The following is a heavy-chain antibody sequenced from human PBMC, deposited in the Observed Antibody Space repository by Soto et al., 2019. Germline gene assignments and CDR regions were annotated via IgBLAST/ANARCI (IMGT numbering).Heavy chain of an antibody. Sequence: QVQLVESGGGVVQPGRSLRLSCAASGFTFSSYAMHWVRQAPGKGLEWVAVMSYDGSNKYYADSVKGRFTISRDNSKNTLYLPMNSLRAEDTAVYYCARDKSPYSSGWHNRHFDYWGQGNLVTVSS. J-gene: IGHJ4*02. CDR1: GFTFSSYA. D-gene: IGHD6-19*01. V-gene: IGHV3-30-3*01. CDR3: ARDKSPYSSGWHNRHFDY. CDR2: MSYDGSNK.